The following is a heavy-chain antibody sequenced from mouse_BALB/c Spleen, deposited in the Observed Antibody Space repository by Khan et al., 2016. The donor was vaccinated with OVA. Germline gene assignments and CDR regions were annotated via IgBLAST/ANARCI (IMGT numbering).Heavy chain of an antibody. J-gene: IGHJ3*01. V-gene: IGHV1-4*01. CDR3: SRVGPYHGNYGAWSAY. D-gene: IGHD2-10*01. CDR1: GYTFTSYT. Sequence: QVQLQQSGAELARPGASVKMSCKASGYTFTSYTIHWVKQRPGQGLEWIGYINPTNIYTNYNQKFRDKATLTADQSSRTAYMQLSSLTSEDSAVYDCSRVGPYHGNYGAWSAYWGQGTLVTVSA. CDR2: INPTNIYT.